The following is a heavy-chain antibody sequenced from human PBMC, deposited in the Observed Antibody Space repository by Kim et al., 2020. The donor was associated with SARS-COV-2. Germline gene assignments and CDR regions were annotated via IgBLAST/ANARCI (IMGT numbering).Heavy chain of an antibody. CDR3: ARDGNVDSSGWYNWFDP. D-gene: IGHD6-19*01. V-gene: IGHV4-39*07. CDR1: GGSISSSNHY. J-gene: IGHJ5*02. Sequence: SETLSLTCTVSGGSISSSNHYWGWIRQPPGKGLEWIGSSYYSGTTYYNPSLKSRVTISVDTSKNQFSLKLSSVTAADTAVYYCARDGNVDSSGWYNWFDPWGQGTLVTVSS. CDR2: SYYSGTT.